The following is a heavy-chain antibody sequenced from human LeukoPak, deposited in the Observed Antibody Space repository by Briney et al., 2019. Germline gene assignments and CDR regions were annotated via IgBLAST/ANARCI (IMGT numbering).Heavy chain of an antibody. D-gene: IGHD3-3*01. V-gene: IGHV3-48*03. Sequence: GGSLRLSCAASGFTFSNYEMNWVRQAPGKGLEWVAYISSGQTIYYADSVKGRFTISRDNSKNTLYLQMNSLRAEDTAVYYCAKDQTIFGVVIIPHYFDYWGQGTLVTVSS. CDR1: GFTFSNYE. J-gene: IGHJ4*02. CDR2: ISSGQTI. CDR3: AKDQTIFGVVIIPHYFDY.